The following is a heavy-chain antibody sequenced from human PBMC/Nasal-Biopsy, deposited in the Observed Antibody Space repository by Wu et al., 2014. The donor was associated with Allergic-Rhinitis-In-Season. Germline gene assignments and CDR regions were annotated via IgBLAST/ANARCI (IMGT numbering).Heavy chain of an antibody. V-gene: IGHV3-20*03. J-gene: IGHJ6*03. CDR3: AREVDTTYYFYMDV. CDR2: INWNGGST. D-gene: IGHD5-18*01. Sequence: DINWNGGSTSYADSVQGRFTISRDNAKNSLYLQMNSLRAEDTALYYCAREVDTTYYFYMDVWGKGTTVTVSS.